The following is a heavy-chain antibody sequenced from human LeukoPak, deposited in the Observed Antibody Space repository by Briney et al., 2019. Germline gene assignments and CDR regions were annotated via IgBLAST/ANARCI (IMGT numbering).Heavy chain of an antibody. J-gene: IGHJ6*03. Sequence: SETLSLTCTVSGGSISSSSYYWGWIRQPPGKGLEWIGSIYYSGSTYYNPSLKSRVTISVDTSKNQFSLKLSSVTAADTAVYYCARLTVTTPYYYYYMDVWGKGTTVTVSS. CDR1: GGSISSSSYY. V-gene: IGHV4-39*01. D-gene: IGHD4-11*01. CDR3: ARLTVTTPYYYYYMDV. CDR2: IYYSGST.